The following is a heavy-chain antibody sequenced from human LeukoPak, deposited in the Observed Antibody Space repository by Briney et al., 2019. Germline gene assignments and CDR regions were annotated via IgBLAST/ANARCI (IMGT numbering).Heavy chain of an antibody. D-gene: IGHD2-8*02. CDR2: INHSGST. Sequence: SETLSLTCAVYGGSFSGYYWSWIRQPPGKGLEWIGEINHSGSTNYNPSLKSRVTISVDTSKNQFSLKLSSVTAADTAVYYCARLPTDLLAFDYWGQGTLVTVSS. J-gene: IGHJ4*02. CDR3: ARLPTDLLAFDY. CDR1: GGSFSGYY. V-gene: IGHV4-34*01.